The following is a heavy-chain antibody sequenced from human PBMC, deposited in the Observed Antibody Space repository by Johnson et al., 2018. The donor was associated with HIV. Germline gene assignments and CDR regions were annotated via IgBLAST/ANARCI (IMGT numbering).Heavy chain of an antibody. Sequence: VQLVESGGGLVQPGGSLRLSCAASGFTFSSYWMSWVRQAPGKGLEWVANINQDGSEKYYADSVKGRFTISRDNSKNTLYLQRNSLRAEDTAVYYCAKMVHGEPPWSFDIWGQGTMVTVSS. CDR1: GFTFSSYW. CDR2: INQDGSEK. V-gene: IGHV3-7*02. J-gene: IGHJ3*02. CDR3: AKMVHGEPPWSFDI. D-gene: IGHD4-17*01.